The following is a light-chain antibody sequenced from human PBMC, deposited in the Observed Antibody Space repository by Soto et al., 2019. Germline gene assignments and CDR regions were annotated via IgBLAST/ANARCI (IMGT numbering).Light chain of an antibody. CDR2: EAS. J-gene: IGKJ1*01. Sequence: DIQMTQFPSTLSASVGDRVTITCRASQSISSYLAWYQQKPGKAPKLLIYEASGLESGVPSRFSGSGYGTEFSRTTSSLQPDDFATYYCQQSSYYPCTCGQGTKVEVK. CDR3: QQSSYYPCT. V-gene: IGKV1-5*03. CDR1: QSISSY.